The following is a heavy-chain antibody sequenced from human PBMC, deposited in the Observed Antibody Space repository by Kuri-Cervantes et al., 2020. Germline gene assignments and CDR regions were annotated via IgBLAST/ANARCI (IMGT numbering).Heavy chain of an antibody. CDR1: GGTFSRYA. V-gene: IGHV1-69*06. CDR3: ALGFCSRTSCLVIDY. J-gene: IGHJ4*02. CDR2: IIPIFETT. D-gene: IGHD2-2*01. Sequence: SVKVSCKASGGTFSRYAISWVRQAPGQGLEWMGGIIPIFETTNYAQKFQGRVTIIADKSTSTAYMGVSSLRSEDTAVYYCALGFCSRTSCLVIDYWGQGTLVTVSS.